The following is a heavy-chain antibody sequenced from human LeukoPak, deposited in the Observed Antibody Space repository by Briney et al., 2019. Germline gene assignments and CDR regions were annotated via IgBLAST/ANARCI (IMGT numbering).Heavy chain of an antibody. Sequence: PSETLSLTCTVSSDSISSYYWSWIRQPPGKGLEWIGSIYHTGSTYYNPSLKSRVTISIDTSKNQFSLKLSSVAAADTAVYFCARLRFGDYDPLYFDYWGQGTLVTVSS. CDR2: IYHTGST. D-gene: IGHD4-17*01. V-gene: IGHV4-38-2*02. CDR1: SDSISSYY. J-gene: IGHJ4*02. CDR3: ARLRFGDYDPLYFDY.